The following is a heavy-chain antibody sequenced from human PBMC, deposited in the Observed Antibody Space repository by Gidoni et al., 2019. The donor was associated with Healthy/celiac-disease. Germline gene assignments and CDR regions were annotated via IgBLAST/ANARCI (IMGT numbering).Heavy chain of an antibody. CDR3: ARGERYYDILTGYSPYYYYGMDV. J-gene: IGHJ6*02. Sequence: QLQLQESGPGLVKPSETLSLTCTVSGGSISSSSYYWGWIRQPPGKGLGWIGSIYYSGSTYYNPSLKSRVTISVDTSKNQFSLKLSSVTAADTAVYYCARGERYYDILTGYSPYYYYGMDVWGQGTTVTVSS. CDR2: IYYSGST. CDR1: GGSISSSSYY. D-gene: IGHD3-9*01. V-gene: IGHV4-39*07.